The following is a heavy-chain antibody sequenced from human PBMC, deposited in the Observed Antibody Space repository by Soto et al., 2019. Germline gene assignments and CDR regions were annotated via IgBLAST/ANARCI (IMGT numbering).Heavy chain of an antibody. CDR1: GGSFSGYY. Sequence: QVQLQQWGAGLLKPSETLSLTCAVYGGSFSGYYWSWIRQPPGKGLEWIGEINHSGGTNYNPSLKSRVTISVDTSKNQFSLKLSSVTAADTAVYYCARVSDTAPFDPWGQGTLVTVSS. CDR3: ARVSDTAPFDP. CDR2: INHSGGT. V-gene: IGHV4-34*01. J-gene: IGHJ5*02. D-gene: IGHD5-18*01.